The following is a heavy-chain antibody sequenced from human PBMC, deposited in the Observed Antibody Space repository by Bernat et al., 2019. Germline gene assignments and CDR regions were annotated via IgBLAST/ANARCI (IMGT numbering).Heavy chain of an antibody. CDR2: ISGSGGST. CDR3: AKVLGYYGSGSYYNSDAFDI. V-gene: IGHV3-23*01. J-gene: IGHJ3*02. CDR1: GFTFSSYA. Sequence: EVQLLESGGGLLQPGGSLRLSCAASGFTFSSYAMSWVRQAPGKGLEWVSAISGSGGSTYYADSVKGRFTISRDNSKNTLYLQMNSLRAEDTAVYYCAKVLGYYGSGSYYNSDAFDIWGQGTMVTVSS. D-gene: IGHD3-10*01.